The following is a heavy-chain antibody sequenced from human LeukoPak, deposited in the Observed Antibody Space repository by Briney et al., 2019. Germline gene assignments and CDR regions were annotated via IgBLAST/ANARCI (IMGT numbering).Heavy chain of an antibody. J-gene: IGHJ4*02. Sequence: GASVKVSCKASGYTFTSYVISWVRQAPGLGLEWMGWISAYNGNTNYAQKLQGRVTMTTDTSTSTAYMELRCLRSDDTAVYYCARVPGYCSSTSCPNFDYWGQGTLVTVSS. V-gene: IGHV1-18*01. CDR1: GYTFTSYV. CDR2: ISAYNGNT. CDR3: ARVPGYCSSTSCPNFDY. D-gene: IGHD2-2*01.